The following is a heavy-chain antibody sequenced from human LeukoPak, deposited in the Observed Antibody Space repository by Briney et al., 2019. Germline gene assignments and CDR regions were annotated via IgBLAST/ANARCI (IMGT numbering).Heavy chain of an antibody. CDR2: IYYSGST. D-gene: IGHD3-22*01. CDR1: GGSISSGDYY. J-gene: IGHJ5*02. Sequence: SETLSLTCTVSGGSISSGDYYWSWIRQPPGKGLEWIGYIYYSGSTNYNPSLKSRVTMSVDTSKNQFSLKLSSVTAADTAVYYCAAEYYYDSSGYYKAWGQGTLVTVSS. CDR3: AAEYYYDSSGYYKA. V-gene: IGHV4-61*08.